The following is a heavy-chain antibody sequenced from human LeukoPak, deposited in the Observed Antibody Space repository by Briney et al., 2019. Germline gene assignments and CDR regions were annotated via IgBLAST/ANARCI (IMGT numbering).Heavy chain of an antibody. D-gene: IGHD4-17*01. CDR1: GGSVSSGSYY. V-gene: IGHV4-61*01. J-gene: IGHJ4*02. CDR3: ARDHGDYADY. CDR2: IYYSGST. Sequence: SETLSLTCTVSGGSVSSGSYYWSWIRQPPGKGLEWIGYIYYSGSTNYNPSLKSRVSISVDTSKNQFSLKLSSVTAADTAVYYCARDHGDYADYWGQGTLVTVSS.